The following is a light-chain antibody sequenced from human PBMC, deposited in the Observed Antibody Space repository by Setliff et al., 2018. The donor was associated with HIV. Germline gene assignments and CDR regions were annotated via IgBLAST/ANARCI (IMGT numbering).Light chain of an antibody. Sequence: QSVLTQAASVSGSPGQSITMSCTGTSRDVGGGSNYVSWFQQHPGKAPKLIIFDVNKRPSGVSDRFSASKSGNTASLTISGLQADDEADYYCCPFTSSNTYVFGTGTKVTV. V-gene: IGLV2-14*03. CDR2: DVN. CDR3: CPFTSSNTYV. CDR1: SRDVGGGSNY. J-gene: IGLJ1*01.